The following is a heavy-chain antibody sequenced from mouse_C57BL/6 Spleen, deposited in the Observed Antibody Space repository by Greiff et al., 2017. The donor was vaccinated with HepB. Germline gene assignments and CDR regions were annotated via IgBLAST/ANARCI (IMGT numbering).Heavy chain of an antibody. V-gene: IGHV5-6*02. CDR3: ARHEYYYGSSYVPFDY. D-gene: IGHD1-1*01. J-gene: IGHJ2*01. CDR2: ISSGGSYT. CDR1: GFTFSSYG. Sequence: DVMLVESGGDLVKPGGSLKLSCAASGFTFSSYGMSWVRQTPDKRLEWVATISSGGSYTYYPDSVKGRFTISRDNAKNTLYLQMSSLKSEDTAMYYCARHEYYYGSSYVPFDYWGQGTTLTVSS.